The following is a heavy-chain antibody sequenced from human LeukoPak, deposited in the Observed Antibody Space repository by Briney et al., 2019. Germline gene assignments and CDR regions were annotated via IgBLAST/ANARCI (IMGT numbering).Heavy chain of an antibody. D-gene: IGHD6-19*01. CDR1: GYTFTAHY. Sequence: ASVKVSCKASGYTFTAHYLHWVRQAPGEGLEWMGWANPNGGGRRYAQKFQGRVAMTSDTSITTAYMELERLTSDDTAVYYCAPNSGYSSGWFTGWGQGTLVTVSS. J-gene: IGHJ4*02. V-gene: IGHV1-2*02. CDR3: APNSGYSSGWFTG. CDR2: ANPNGGGR.